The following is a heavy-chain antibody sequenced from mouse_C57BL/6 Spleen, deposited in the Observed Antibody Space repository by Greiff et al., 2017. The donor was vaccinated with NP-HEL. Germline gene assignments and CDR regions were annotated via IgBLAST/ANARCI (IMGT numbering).Heavy chain of an antibody. V-gene: IGHV1-69*01. CDR2: IDPSASYT. J-gene: IGHJ4*01. Sequence: QVQLQQPGAELVMPGASVKLSCKASGYTFPSYWMPWLKQRPGPGLEWIGEIDPSASYTNYNQKFKGKSPLTVAKSSSTAYMQLSSLTSEDSAVYYCARRADLIDDGYSGYAMDYWGQGTSVTVSS. D-gene: IGHD2-3*01. CDR3: ARRADLIDDGYSGYAMDY. CDR1: GYTFPSYW.